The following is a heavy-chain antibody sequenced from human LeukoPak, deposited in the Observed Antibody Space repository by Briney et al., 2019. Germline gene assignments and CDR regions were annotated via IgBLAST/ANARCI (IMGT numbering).Heavy chain of an antibody. J-gene: IGHJ3*02. CDR1: GGSISSYY. V-gene: IGHV4-59*01. Sequence: SETLSLTCTVSGGSISSYYWSWIRQPPGKGLEWIGYIYYSGSTIYNPSLKSRVTISVDTSKNQFSLKLSSVTAADTAVYYCARSRGYSYGWDAFDIWGQGTMVTVSS. CDR3: ARSRGYSYGWDAFDI. CDR2: IYYSGST. D-gene: IGHD5-18*01.